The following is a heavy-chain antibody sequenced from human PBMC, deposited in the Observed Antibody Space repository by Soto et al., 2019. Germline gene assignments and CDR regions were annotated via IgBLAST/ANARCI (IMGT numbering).Heavy chain of an antibody. J-gene: IGHJ4*02. CDR3: ARGGHVVVVTAAFDY. D-gene: IGHD2-21*02. V-gene: IGHV1-46*01. CDR2: INPSGGHT. Sequence: QVQLMQSGAEVKKPGASVKVSCKASGNTFTNYYIHWVRQAPGQGLEWVGTINPSGGHTTYAQKFLGRVPMTRDTSTSTVYMELTSLRSEDTAVYYCARGGHVVVVTAAFDYWGQGTLVTVSS. CDR1: GNTFTNYY.